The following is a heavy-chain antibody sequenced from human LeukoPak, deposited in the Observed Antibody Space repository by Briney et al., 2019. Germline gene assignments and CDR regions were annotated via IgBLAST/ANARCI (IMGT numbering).Heavy chain of an antibody. D-gene: IGHD2-15*01. V-gene: IGHV1-46*01. CDR1: GYTFTSYY. J-gene: IGHJ4*02. Sequence: EASVKVSCKASGYTFTSYYMHWVRQAPGQGLEWMGIINPIGGSTSYAQKFQGRVTMTRDTSTSTVYMELSSLRSEDTAVYYCARASGYCSGGSCSPHFDYWGQGTLVTVSS. CDR3: ARASGYCSGGSCSPHFDY. CDR2: INPIGGST.